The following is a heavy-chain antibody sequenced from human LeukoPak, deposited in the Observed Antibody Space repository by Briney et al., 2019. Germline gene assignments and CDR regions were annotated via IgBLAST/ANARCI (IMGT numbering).Heavy chain of an antibody. CDR1: GFSLSTSGVG. CDR3: AHLWNNYNYFDY. V-gene: IGHV2-5*01. CDR2: IYWNDDK. D-gene: IGHD1/OR15-1a*01. J-gene: IGHJ4*02. Sequence: SGPTLVKPTQTLTLTCTFSGFSLSTSGVGVGWIRQPPGKALEWLALIYWNDDKRYSPSLKSRLTITKDTSRNQVVLTMTNMDPVDTATYYCAHLWNNYNYFDYWGQGTLVTVSS.